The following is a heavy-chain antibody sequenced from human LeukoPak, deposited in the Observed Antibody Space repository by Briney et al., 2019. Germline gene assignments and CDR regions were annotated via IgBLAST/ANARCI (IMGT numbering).Heavy chain of an antibody. V-gene: IGHV3-33*01. CDR2: IWYDGSNK. CDR1: GFTFSSYG. J-gene: IGHJ4*02. D-gene: IGHD1-1*01. CDR3: ARKREKGPFDY. Sequence: GGSLRLSCAASGFTFSSYGMHWVRQAPGKGLEWVAVIWYDGSNKYYADSVKGRFTISRDNSKNTLYLQMNSLGAEDTAVYYCARKREKGPFDYWGQGTLVTVSS.